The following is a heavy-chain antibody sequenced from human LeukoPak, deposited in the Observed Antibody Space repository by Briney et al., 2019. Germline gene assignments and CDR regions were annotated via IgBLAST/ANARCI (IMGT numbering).Heavy chain of an antibody. V-gene: IGHV4-59*01. CDR2: IYYSGST. J-gene: IGHJ3*02. CDR1: GGSISNYY. Sequence: SETLSLTCTVSGGSISNYYWSWIRQPPGKGLEWIGYIYYSGSTNYNPSLKSRVTISVDTSKNQFSLKLSSVTAADTAVYYCARDLRPRAFDIWGQGTMVTVSS. D-gene: IGHD3-3*01. CDR3: ARDLRPRAFDI.